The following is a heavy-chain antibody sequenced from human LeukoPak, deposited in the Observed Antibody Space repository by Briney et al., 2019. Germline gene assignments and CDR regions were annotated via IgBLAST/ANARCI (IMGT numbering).Heavy chain of an antibody. CDR1: GDSVSNYTTA. CDR3: ARAEDSDWGRPVDDAFDI. D-gene: IGHD7-27*01. Sequence: SQTLSLTCAISGDSVSNYTTAWNWIRQSPSRGLEWLGRTYYRSKWYNDYAVSVKSRITINPDTSKNQFSLQLNSVTPEDTAVYYCARAEDSDWGRPVDDAFDIWGQGTMVTVSS. J-gene: IGHJ3*02. V-gene: IGHV6-1*01. CDR2: TYYRSKWYN.